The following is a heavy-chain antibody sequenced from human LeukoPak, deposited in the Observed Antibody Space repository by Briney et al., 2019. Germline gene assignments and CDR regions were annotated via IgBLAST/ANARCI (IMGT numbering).Heavy chain of an antibody. CDR2: IYYSGST. CDR1: GGSISSHY. D-gene: IGHD3-3*01. CDR3: ARHYDFWSGYLDY. Sequence: SETLSLTCTVSGGSISSHYWRWIRQPPGKDLEWIGYIYYSGSTNYNPSLKSRVTISVDTSKNQFSLKLSSVTAADTAVYYCARHYDFWSGYLDYWGQGTLVTVSS. J-gene: IGHJ4*02. V-gene: IGHV4-59*11.